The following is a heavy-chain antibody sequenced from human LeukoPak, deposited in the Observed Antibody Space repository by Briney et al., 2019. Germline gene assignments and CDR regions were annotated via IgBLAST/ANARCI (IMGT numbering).Heavy chain of an antibody. D-gene: IGHD5-12*01. J-gene: IGHJ4*02. CDR3: ARVWLNYFDY. CDR1: GFTFSSYG. Sequence: GGSLRFSCAASGFTFSSYGMHWVRQAPGKGLEWVAFIRYDGSNKYYAHSVKGRFTISRDNSKNTLYLQMNSLRAEDTAVYYCARVWLNYFDYWGQGTLVTVSS. CDR2: IRYDGSNK. V-gene: IGHV3-30*02.